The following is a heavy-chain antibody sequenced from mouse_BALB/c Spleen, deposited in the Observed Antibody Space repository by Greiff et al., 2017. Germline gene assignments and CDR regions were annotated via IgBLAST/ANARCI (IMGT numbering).Heavy chain of an antibody. J-gene: IGHJ2*01. V-gene: IGHV1-80*01. CDR2: IYPGDGDT. CDR3: ARGGNYLYYFDY. Sequence: VHLVESGAELVRPGSSVKISCKASGYAFSSYWMNWVKQRPGQGLEWIGQIYPGDGDTNYNGKFKGKATLTADKSSSTAYMQLSSLTSEDSAVYFCARGGNYLYYFDYWGQGTTLTVSS. D-gene: IGHD2-1*01. CDR1: GYAFSSYW.